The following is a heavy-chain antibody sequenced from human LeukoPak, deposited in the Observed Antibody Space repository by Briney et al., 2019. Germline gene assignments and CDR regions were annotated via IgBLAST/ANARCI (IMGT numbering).Heavy chain of an antibody. J-gene: IGHJ4*02. V-gene: IGHV3-11*01. CDR2: ISSSGTNT. CDR1: GFSFSDYY. CDR3: AKAGGSYYDNFDY. D-gene: IGHD1-26*01. Sequence: GGSLRLSCAASGFSFSDYYMSWVRQAPGKGLEWISYISSSGTNTYYADSVKGRFTISRDNAKNSLYLQMNSLRAEDTALYYCAKAGGSYYDNFDYWGQGTLVTVSS.